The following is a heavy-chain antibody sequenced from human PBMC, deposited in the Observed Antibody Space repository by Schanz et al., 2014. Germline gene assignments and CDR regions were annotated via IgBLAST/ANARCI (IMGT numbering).Heavy chain of an antibody. D-gene: IGHD3-16*01. CDR1: GYTFTSYS. CDR2: IRPDNGHT. J-gene: IGHJ2*01. CDR3: VRVPSRDVSFDL. V-gene: IGHV1-3*01. Sequence: QVQLLQSGAEVKKPGASMKVSCKASGYTFTSYSIHWVRQAPGQGLEWLGWIRPDNGHTTYSQKVRDRVIFTTDTSANTAYMELRSLRYDDTAHYDCVRVPSRDVSFDLWGRGTLVTVSS.